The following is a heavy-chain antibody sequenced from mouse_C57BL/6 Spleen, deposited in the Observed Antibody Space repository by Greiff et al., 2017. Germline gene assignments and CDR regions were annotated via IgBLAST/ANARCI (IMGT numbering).Heavy chain of an antibody. CDR1: GYTFTSYW. D-gene: IGHD2-4*01. CDR3: TKGDYEDVGYFDV. Sequence: EVQRVESGTVLARPGASVKMSCKTSGYTFTSYWMHWVKQRPGQGLEWIGAIYPGNSDTSYNQKFKGKAKLTAVTSASTAYMELSSLTKEDSAVYYCTKGDYEDVGYFDVWGTGTTVTVSS. CDR2: IYPGNSDT. V-gene: IGHV1-5*01. J-gene: IGHJ1*03.